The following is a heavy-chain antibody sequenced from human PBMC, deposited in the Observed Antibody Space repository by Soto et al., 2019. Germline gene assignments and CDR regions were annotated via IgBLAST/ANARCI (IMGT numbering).Heavy chain of an antibody. CDR3: ATLGGSSGYYFGYYYGMDV. D-gene: IGHD3-22*01. CDR2: ISYDGSNK. V-gene: IGHV3-30-3*01. Sequence: GGSLRLSSAASGFTFSSYAMHWVRQAPGKGLEWVAVISYDGSNKYYADSVKGRFTISRDNSKNTLYLQMNSLRAEDTAVYYCATLGGSSGYYFGYYYGMDVWGQGTTVTVSS. J-gene: IGHJ6*02. CDR1: GFTFSSYA.